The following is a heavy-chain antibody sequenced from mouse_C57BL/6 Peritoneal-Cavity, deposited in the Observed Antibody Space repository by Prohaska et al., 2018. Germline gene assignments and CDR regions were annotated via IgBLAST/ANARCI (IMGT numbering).Heavy chain of an antibody. CDR3: ARGQYYCNHDWYLDV. J-gene: IGHJ1*03. D-gene: IGHD2-1*01. CDR1: VYTFTSYG. CDR2: IYIGNGYT. V-gene: IGHV1-58*01. Sequence: EVPLQQYGAELVRPGSSVQMSCKTSVYTFTSYGINWVKQRPGQGLEWIGYIYIGNGYTEYNEKFKGKATLTSDTSSSTAYLQLSSLTSEYSAIHCGARGQYYCNHDWYLDVWSTGT.